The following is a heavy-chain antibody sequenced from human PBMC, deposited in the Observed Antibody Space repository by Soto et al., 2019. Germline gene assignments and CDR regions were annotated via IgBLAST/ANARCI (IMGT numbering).Heavy chain of an antibody. V-gene: IGHV1-18*01. CDR2: INAYNGNT. D-gene: IGHD2-2*01. CDR3: AIDSDAAGFYQLLSDHWFDP. Sequence: GASVKVYWSASCDTLTSYGISWVRQAPGQGLEWMGWINAYNGNTDYAQKLQGRVTMTTDTSTSTAYMELRRLRSDDTAVYYRAIDSDAAGFYQLLSDHWFDPWRQGTLVTVSS. J-gene: IGHJ5*02. CDR1: CDTLTSYG.